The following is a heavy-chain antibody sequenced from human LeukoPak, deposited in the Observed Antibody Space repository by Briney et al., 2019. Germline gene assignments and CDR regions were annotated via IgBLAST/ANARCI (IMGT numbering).Heavy chain of an antibody. CDR3: AKTVTTVTTSDY. Sequence: GGSLRLSCAASGFTFSIYAMSLVRQAPGKGLEWVSAISGSGGSTYYADSVKGRFTISRDNSKNTLYLQMNSLRAEDTAVYYCAKTVTTVTTSDYWGQGTLVTVSS. CDR2: ISGSGGST. J-gene: IGHJ4*02. D-gene: IGHD4-17*01. CDR1: GFTFSIYA. V-gene: IGHV3-23*01.